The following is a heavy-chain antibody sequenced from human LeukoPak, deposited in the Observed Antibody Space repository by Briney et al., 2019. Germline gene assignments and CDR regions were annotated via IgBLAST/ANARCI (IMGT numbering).Heavy chain of an antibody. CDR3: AKPYDSSGYYREFFDY. J-gene: IGHJ4*02. CDR2: ISGSGGST. V-gene: IGHV3-23*01. Sequence: PGGTLRLSCAASGFTFSSYAMSWVREAPGKGLEWVSAISGSGGSTYYADSVKGRFTISRDNSKNTLYLQMNSLRAEDTAVYYCAKPYDSSGYYREFFDYWGQGTLVTVSS. D-gene: IGHD3-22*01. CDR1: GFTFSSYA.